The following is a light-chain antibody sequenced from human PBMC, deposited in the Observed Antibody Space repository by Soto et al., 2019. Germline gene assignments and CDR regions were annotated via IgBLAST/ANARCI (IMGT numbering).Light chain of an antibody. CDR1: QTVTSY. CDR2: AAS. Sequence: DVQMTQSPSSLSASVGDSLTLTCQASQTVTSYLNWYQQIPGKAPKLLIYAASTLQSGVPSRFSGSGSGTEFTLTIISLQPEDFATYYCQQSYRFPKTFGRGTKVEVK. V-gene: IGKV1-39*01. J-gene: IGKJ1*01. CDR3: QQSYRFPKT.